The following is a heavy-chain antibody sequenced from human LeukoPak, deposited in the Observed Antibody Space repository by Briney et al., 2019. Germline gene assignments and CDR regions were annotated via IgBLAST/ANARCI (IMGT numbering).Heavy chain of an antibody. CDR3: ARVVSENWNAALGI. J-gene: IGHJ3*02. Sequence: QPGGSLRLSCAASGFTFSSYGMHWVRQAPGKGLEWVAVIWYDGSNKYYVDSVKGRFTISRDNSKNTLYLQMNSLRAEDTAVYYCARVVSENWNAALGIWGQGTMVIVSS. V-gene: IGHV3-33*08. CDR1: GFTFSSYG. D-gene: IGHD1-1*01. CDR2: IWYDGSNK.